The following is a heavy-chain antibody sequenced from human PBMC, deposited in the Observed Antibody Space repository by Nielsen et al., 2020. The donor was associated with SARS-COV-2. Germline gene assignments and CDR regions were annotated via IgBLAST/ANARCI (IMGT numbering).Heavy chain of an antibody. D-gene: IGHD5-24*01. V-gene: IGHV3-9*01. Sequence: GGSLRLSCAASGFTFDDYAMHWVRQAPGKGLEWVSGISWNSGSIGYADSVKGRFTISRDNAKNSLYLQMNSLRAEDTALYYCAKDSLDGYNENYFDYWGQGTLVTVSS. CDR3: AKDSLDGYNENYFDY. CDR2: ISWNSGSI. J-gene: IGHJ4*02. CDR1: GFTFDDYA.